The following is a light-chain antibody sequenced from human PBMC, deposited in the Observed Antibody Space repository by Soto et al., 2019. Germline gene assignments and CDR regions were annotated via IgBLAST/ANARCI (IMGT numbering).Light chain of an antibody. V-gene: IGKV1-39*01. CDR1: QTVSKF. CDR2: TTS. J-gene: IGKJ4*01. CDR3: QQFSSYPLT. Sequence: DIQMTQSPSSLSASVGDRVTIACRASQTVSKFVNWYQQKPGKVPTLLIFTTSTLHSGVPSRFSGGGSGTDFTLTISRLEPEDFAVYYCQQFSSYPLTFGGGTKVDIK.